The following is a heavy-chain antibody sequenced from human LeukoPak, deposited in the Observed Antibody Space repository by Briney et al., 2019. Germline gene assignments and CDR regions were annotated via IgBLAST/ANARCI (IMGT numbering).Heavy chain of an antibody. CDR1: GFTFSGFT. Sequence: PGGSLRLSCAASGFTFSGFTMNWVRQAPGQGLELVSSISPSGDSTFHSDSVKGRFTVSRDNAQNSLFLQMNSLRVEDTAVYYCARDFSGESGYSGYWGQGALVTVSS. V-gene: IGHV3-21*01. D-gene: IGHD1-26*01. J-gene: IGHJ4*02. CDR3: ARDFSGESGYSGY. CDR2: ISPSGDST.